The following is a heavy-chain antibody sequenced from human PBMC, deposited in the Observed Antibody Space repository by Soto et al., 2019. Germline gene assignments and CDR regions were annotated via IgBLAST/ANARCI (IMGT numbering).Heavy chain of an antibody. CDR2: INHSGST. D-gene: IGHD1-1*01. CDR1: GGSFSGYY. V-gene: IGHV4-34*01. Sequence: SETLSLTCAVYGGSFSGYYWSWLSQPPGKGLEWIGEINHSGSTNYNPSLKSRVTISVDTSKNQFSLKLSSVTAADTAVYYCARGRVRYRDYWGQGTLVTVCS. J-gene: IGHJ4*02. CDR3: ARGRVRYRDY.